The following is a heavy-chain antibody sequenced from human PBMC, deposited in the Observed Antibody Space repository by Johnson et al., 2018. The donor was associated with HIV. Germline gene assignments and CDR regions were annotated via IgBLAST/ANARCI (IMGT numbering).Heavy chain of an antibody. Sequence: VQLVESGGGVVRPGGSIRLSCAASGFTFDDHGMNWVRHPPVNGLEGVSSINWNGGSIDYADSVRGRFTLSRDNAKNSLYLQMNSLRAENTALYYCARVLGFKIDDFDLWSRETMVTVSS. J-gene: IGHJ3*01. D-gene: IGHD2-15*01. CDR2: INWNGGSI. V-gene: IGHV3-20*04. CDR3: ARVLGFKIDDFDL. CDR1: GFTFDDHG.